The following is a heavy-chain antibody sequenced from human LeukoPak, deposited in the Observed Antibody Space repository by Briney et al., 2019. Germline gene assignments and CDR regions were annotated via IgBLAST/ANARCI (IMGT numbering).Heavy chain of an antibody. Sequence: SETLSLTCTVSGGSISGYYWSWIRQPAGEGLEWIGRIYTSATTNYNPSLTNYNPSLKSRVTISVDTSKNQFSLKLSSVTAADTAVYYCAREGASYCSSTSCYSWFDPWGQGTLVTVSS. CDR3: AREGASYCSSTSCYSWFDP. V-gene: IGHV4-4*07. J-gene: IGHJ5*02. CDR1: GGSISGYY. CDR2: IYTSATTNYNPSLT. D-gene: IGHD2-2*01.